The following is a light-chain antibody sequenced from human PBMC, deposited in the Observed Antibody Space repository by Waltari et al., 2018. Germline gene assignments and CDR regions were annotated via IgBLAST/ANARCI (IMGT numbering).Light chain of an antibody. J-gene: IGLJ2*01. CDR2: DVD. Sequence: QSALTQPASVSGSPGQSITISCTGTSSDIGANDYVSWYQQHPGKAPQLIIFDVDKRLSVISIRFSASKSDNTASLTISGLQAEDEADYYCSSYTRSSRLVFGGGTKLVVL. CDR1: SSDIGANDY. V-gene: IGLV2-14*03. CDR3: SSYTRSSRLV.